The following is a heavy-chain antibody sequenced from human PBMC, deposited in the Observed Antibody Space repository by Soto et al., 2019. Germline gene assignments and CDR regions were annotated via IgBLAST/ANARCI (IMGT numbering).Heavy chain of an antibody. V-gene: IGHV4-59*08. CDR2: IYYSGGT. Sequence: SETLSLTCTVSGGPMNTYYWSWIRQPPGKGLEWIGYIYYSGGTSYNPSLKSRVTISVDTSKTQFSLKLSSVTAADTAVYYCSRGWYTGYDPAFGYWGQGVLVT. CDR1: GGPMNTYY. CDR3: SRGWYTGYDPAFGY. D-gene: IGHD5-12*01. J-gene: IGHJ4*02.